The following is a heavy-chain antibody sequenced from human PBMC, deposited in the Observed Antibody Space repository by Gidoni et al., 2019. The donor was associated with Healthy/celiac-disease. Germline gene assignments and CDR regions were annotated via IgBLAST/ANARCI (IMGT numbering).Heavy chain of an antibody. CDR1: GFTFSSYS. Sequence: EVQLVESGGGLVKPGGSLRLSCAASGFTFSSYSMNWVRQAPGKGLEWVSSISSSSSYIYYADSVKGRFTISRDNAKNSLYLQMNSLRAEDTAVYYCARDIKVAAPGRDAFDIWGQGTMVTVSS. V-gene: IGHV3-21*01. J-gene: IGHJ3*02. D-gene: IGHD6-19*01. CDR3: ARDIKVAAPGRDAFDI. CDR2: ISSSSSYI.